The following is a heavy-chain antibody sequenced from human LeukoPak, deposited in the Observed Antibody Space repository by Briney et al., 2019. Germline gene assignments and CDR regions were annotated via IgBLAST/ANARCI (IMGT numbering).Heavy chain of an antibody. D-gene: IGHD2-21*02. CDR3: AREGSVVVTAIPTDY. J-gene: IGHJ4*02. Sequence: GGSLRLSCAASGFTFSSYAIHWVRQAPGKGLEWVAVISYDGSNKYYADSVKGRFTISRDNSKNTLYLQMNSLRAEDTAVYYCAREGSVVVTAIPTDYWGQGTLVTVSS. CDR1: GFTFSSYA. CDR2: ISYDGSNK. V-gene: IGHV3-30*04.